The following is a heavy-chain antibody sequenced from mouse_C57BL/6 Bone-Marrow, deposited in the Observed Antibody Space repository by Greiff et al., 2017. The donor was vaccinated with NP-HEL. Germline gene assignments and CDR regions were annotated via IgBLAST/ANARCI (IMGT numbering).Heavy chain of an antibody. V-gene: IGHV1-62-2*01. CDR3: ARDDEERRYLRDYAMDY. J-gene: IGHJ4*01. Sequence: QVQLQQSGAELVKPGASVKLSCKASGYTFTEYTIHWVKQRSGQGLEWIGWFYPGSGSIKYNEKFKDKATLTADKSSSTVYMELSRLTSEDSAVYFGARDDEERRYLRDYAMDYWGQGTSVTVSS. CDR1: GYTFTEYT. D-gene: IGHD5-1*01. CDR2: FYPGSGSI.